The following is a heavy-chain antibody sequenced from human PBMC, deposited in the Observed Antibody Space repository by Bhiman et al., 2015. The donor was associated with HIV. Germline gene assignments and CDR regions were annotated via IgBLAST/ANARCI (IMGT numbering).Heavy chain of an antibody. J-gene: IGHJ3*02. CDR1: GFTVSSNY. CDR3: ARNRLVGAFDI. D-gene: IGHD1-26*01. CDR2: IYSGGST. Sequence: EVRLVESGGGLVQPGGSLRLSCAASGFTVSSNYMSWVRQAPGKGLEWVSVIYSGGSTYYADSVKGRFTISRDNSKNTLYLQMNSLRAEDTAVYYCARNRLVGAFDIWGQGTMVTVSS. V-gene: IGHV3-53*01.